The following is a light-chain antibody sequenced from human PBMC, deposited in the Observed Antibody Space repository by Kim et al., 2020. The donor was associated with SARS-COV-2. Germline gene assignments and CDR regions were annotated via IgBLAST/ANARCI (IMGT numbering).Light chain of an antibody. CDR3: QVWDDNGDHPI. V-gene: IGLV3-21*04. CDR2: YES. CDR1: NIGSKS. J-gene: IGLJ2*01. Sequence: SYDLTQPPSVSLAPGKTASITCGGNNIGSKSVHWYQKKPGQAPVLVIYYESDRPSGIPERFSGSNSGNTATLTISRVEAGDEADYYCQVWDDNGDHPIFGGGTQLTVL.